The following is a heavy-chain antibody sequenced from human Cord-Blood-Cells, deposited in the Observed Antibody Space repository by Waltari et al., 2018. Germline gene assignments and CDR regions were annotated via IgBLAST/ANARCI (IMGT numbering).Heavy chain of an antibody. Sequence: QVQLQESGPGLVKPSGTLSLTCAVSGGSISSSNWWSWVRQPHGKGLGGIGGIYHCGXXXXXXXXXXXXXXXXXXXXNPFSLXLSSVTAADTAVYYCARVRVNWYFDLWGRGTLVTVSS. CDR2: IYHCGXX. J-gene: IGHJ2*01. V-gene: IGHV4-4*02. D-gene: IGHD3-22*01. CDR1: GGSISSSNW. CDR3: ARVRVNWYFDL.